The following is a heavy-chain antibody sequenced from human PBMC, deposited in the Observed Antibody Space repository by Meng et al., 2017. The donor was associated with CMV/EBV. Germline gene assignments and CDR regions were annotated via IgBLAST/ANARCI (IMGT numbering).Heavy chain of an antibody. CDR3: TTVRITMVRGVPWFDP. CDR2: IKSKTDGGTT. Sequence: TFSNAWMNWVRQAQGKGLEWVGRIKSKTDGGTTDYAAPVKGRFTISRDDSKNTLYLQMNSLKTEDTAVYYCTTVRITMVRGVPWFDPWGQGTLVTVSS. CDR1: TFSNAW. J-gene: IGHJ5*02. D-gene: IGHD3-10*01. V-gene: IGHV3-15*07.